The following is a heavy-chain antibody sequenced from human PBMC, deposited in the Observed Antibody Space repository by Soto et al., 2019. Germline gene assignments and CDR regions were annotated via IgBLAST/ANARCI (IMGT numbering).Heavy chain of an antibody. Sequence: QVQLVQSGAEVKKPGSSVRVSCKVSGGTFGSHTFTWVRQAPGQGLEWMGEIIPVFNAANYAQRFQDRVTITEDRSATTVYLELSRLTSADTATYYCARIDTLTYQNTRGTDLDFWGQGTLVIVSS. CDR2: IIPVFNAA. CDR1: GGTFGSHT. J-gene: IGHJ4*02. V-gene: IGHV1-69*06. CDR3: ARIDTLTYQNTRGTDLDF. D-gene: IGHD3-16*01.